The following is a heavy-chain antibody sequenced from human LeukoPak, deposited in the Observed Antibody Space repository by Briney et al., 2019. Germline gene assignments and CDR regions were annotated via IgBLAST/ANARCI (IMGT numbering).Heavy chain of an antibody. V-gene: IGHV4-39*01. J-gene: IGHJ4*02. Sequence: SETLSLTCAVSGGSITSISYYWGWIRQPPGKGLQWIGSVSYSGNTYYNPSLKSRVTISVDTSKNQFPLNLNSVTAADTAVYHCARWYYESGRGYVYDYWGQGTLVTVSS. CDR2: VSYSGNT. CDR1: GGSITSISYY. D-gene: IGHD3-22*01. CDR3: ARWYYESGRGYVYDY.